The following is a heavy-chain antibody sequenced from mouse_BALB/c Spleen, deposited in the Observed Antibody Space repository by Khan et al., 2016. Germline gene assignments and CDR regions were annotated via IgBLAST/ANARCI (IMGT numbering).Heavy chain of an antibody. CDR1: GYSFSSYW. Sequence: QVQLKESGAELMKAGASVKISCEVTGYSFSSYWIEWVKQRPGHGLEWIGKILPGSGSTHYNEKFKGKATITADTSSNTAYMQLSSLTFEDSAVYYCARWYGMDYWGQGTSVTVSS. CDR3: ARWYGMDY. CDR2: ILPGSGST. V-gene: IGHV1-9*01. J-gene: IGHJ4*01.